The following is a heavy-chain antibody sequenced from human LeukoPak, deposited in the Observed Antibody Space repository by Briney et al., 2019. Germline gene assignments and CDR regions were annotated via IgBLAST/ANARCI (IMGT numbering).Heavy chain of an antibody. CDR3: AKDFRFLREA. D-gene: IGHD4-17*01. J-gene: IGHJ5*02. CDR2: ITVHSTNT. Sequence: GGSLRLSCAASGFTFNTYGMSWVRQAPGKGLEWISSITVHSTNTYYADSVKGRFTISRDDSRNTVHLHMNSLRADDTAIYYCAKDFRFLREAWGQGTLVTVSS. CDR1: GFTFNTYG. V-gene: IGHV3-23*01.